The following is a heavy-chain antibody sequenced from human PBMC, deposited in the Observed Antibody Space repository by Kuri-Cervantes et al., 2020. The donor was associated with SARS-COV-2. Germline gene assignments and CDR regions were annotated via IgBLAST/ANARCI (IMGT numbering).Heavy chain of an antibody. D-gene: IGHD2-15*01. CDR1: GYSFTSYW. CDR2: IYPGDSDT. V-gene: IGHV5-51*01. CDR3: ARLGDGEYCSGGSCYPWYFDY. J-gene: IGHJ4*02. Sequence: GESLKISCKGSGYSFTSYWIGWVRQMPGKGLEWMGIIYPGDSDTRYSPSFQGQVTISADKSISTAYLQWSSLKASDTAMYYCARLGDGEYCSGGSCYPWYFDYWGQRTLVTVSS.